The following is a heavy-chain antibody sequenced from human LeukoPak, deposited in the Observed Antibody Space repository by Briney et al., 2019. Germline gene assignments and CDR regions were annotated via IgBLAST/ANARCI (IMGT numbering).Heavy chain of an antibody. V-gene: IGHV3-30*02. J-gene: IGHJ4*02. CDR1: GFGFAAHG. CDR3: TSEDSAEGLGPQKDTAFDY. Sequence: QSGGSLRLSCEVSGFGFAAHGMHWVRQAPGKGLDWVAFIQYHGSEALYAESAEGRFTISRDNSKNILYLEMNNLTPEDTAVYYCTSEDSAEGLGPQKDTAFDYWGQGTLVTVSS. CDR2: IQYHGSEA. D-gene: IGHD1-26*01.